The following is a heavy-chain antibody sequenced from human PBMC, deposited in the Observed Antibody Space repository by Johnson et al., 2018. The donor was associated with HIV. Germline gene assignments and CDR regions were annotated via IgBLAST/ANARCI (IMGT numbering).Heavy chain of an antibody. CDR2: IYSGGST. V-gene: IGHV3-66*02. Sequence: VQLVESGGGVVQPGRSLRLSCAASGFTVSSNYMSWVRQAPGKGLEWVSVIYSGGSTYYPDSVKGRFTISRDNSKNTLYLQMNSLRDEDTAVYYCAMERMGGFDAFDIWGQGTMVTVSS. D-gene: IGHD2-15*01. CDR3: AMERMGGFDAFDI. CDR1: GFTVSSNY. J-gene: IGHJ3*02.